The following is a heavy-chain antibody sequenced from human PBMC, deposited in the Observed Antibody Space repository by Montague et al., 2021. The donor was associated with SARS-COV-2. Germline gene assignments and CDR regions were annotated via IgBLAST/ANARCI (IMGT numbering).Heavy chain of an antibody. CDR3: AREGRGYCSSTSCQSAFDI. J-gene: IGHJ3*02. CDR1: GGSISSYY. D-gene: IGHD2-2*01. V-gene: IGHV4-59*01. Sequence: SETLSLTCTVSGGSISSYYWSWIRQPPGKGLEWIGYMYYSESTNXNPSLKSRVTISVDTSKNQFSLKLSSMTAADTAVYYCAREGRGYCSSTSCQSAFDIWGQGTMVTVSS. CDR2: MYYSEST.